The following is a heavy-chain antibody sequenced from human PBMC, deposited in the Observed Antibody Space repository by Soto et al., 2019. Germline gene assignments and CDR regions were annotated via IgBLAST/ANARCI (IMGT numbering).Heavy chain of an antibody. CDR3: ASTNSRSYYMDV. J-gene: IGHJ6*03. V-gene: IGHV3-48*01. D-gene: IGHD6-13*01. CDR1: GFTFSSYS. CDR2: ISSSSSTI. Sequence: GGSLRLSCAASGFTFSSYSMNWVRQAPGKGLEWVSYISSSSSTIYYADSVKGRFTISRDNAKNSLYLQMNSLRAEDTAVYYCASTNSRSYYMDVWGKGTTVTVSS.